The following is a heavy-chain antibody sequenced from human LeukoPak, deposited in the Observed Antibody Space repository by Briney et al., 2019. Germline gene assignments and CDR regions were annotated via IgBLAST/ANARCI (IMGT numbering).Heavy chain of an antibody. CDR2: IYYSGGT. J-gene: IGHJ4*02. D-gene: IGHD3-22*01. Sequence: SETLSLTCTVSGGSISSSSYYWGWIRQPPGKGLEWIGSIYYSGGTYYNPSIKSRVTISVDTSKNQFYLKLSSVTAADTAVYYCARQIGGDYYDSSFVVYWGQGTLVTVSS. V-gene: IGHV4-39*01. CDR3: ARQIGGDYYDSSFVVY. CDR1: GGSISSSSYY.